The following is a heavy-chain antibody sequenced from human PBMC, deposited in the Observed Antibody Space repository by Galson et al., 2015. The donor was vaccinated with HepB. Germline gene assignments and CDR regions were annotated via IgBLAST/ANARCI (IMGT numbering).Heavy chain of an antibody. D-gene: IGHD1-1*01. CDR1: GGSISSSSYY. CDR2: IYYSGST. Sequence: ETLSLTCTVSGGSISSSSYYWGWIRQPPGKGLEWIGSIYYSGSTYYNPSLKSRVTISVDTSKNQFSLKLSSVTAADTAVYYCARIQSGMDVWGQGTTVTVSS. CDR3: ARIQSGMDV. V-gene: IGHV4-39*01. J-gene: IGHJ6*02.